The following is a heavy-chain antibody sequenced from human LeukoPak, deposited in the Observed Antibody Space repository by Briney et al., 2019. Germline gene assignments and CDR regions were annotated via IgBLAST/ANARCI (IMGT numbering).Heavy chain of an antibody. CDR3: ARGSSSWLSYFDY. V-gene: IGHV3-30*04. J-gene: IGHJ4*02. D-gene: IGHD6-13*01. Sequence: PGGSLRLSSAASGFTFSSYAVHWVRQAPGKGLEWVAVISYDGSDKYYADSVKGRFTISRDNSQNTLYLQMNSLRAEDTAVYYCARGSSSWLSYFDYCGQGTLVTVSS. CDR2: ISYDGSDK. CDR1: GFTFSSYA.